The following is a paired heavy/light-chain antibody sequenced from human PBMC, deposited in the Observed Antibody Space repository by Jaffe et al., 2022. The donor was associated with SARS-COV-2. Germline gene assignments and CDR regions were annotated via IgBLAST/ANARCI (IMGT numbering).Heavy chain of an antibody. CDR3: ARHLGTMMVVVIAPFYFDY. D-gene: IGHD3-22*01. CDR2: IYYSGGT. V-gene: IGHV4-39*01. Sequence: QLQLQESGPGLVKPSETLSLTCTVSGGSISSRSYYWGWIRQPPGKGLEWIGTIYYSGGTYYNPSLKSRVTISVDTSMNQFSLKLSSVTAADTAVYYCARHLGTMMVVVIAPFYFDYWGQGTLVTVSS. CDR1: GGSISSRSYY. J-gene: IGHJ4*02.
Light chain of an antibody. CDR3: QQYNNWPPYT. Sequence: EIVMTQSPATLSVSPGERATLSCRASQSVASNLAWYQQKPGQAPRLLIYDASTRATGIPARFSGSGSGTEFTLTISSLQSEDFAVYYCQQYNNWPPYTFGQGTKLESK. CDR1: QSVASN. V-gene: IGKV3-15*01. J-gene: IGKJ2*01. CDR2: DAS.